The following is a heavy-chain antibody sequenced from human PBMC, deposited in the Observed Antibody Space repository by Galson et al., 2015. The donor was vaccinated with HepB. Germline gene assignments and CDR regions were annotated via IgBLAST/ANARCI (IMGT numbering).Heavy chain of an antibody. D-gene: IGHD4-17*01. J-gene: IGHJ4*02. Sequence: SLRLSCAASGFTFSSYAMHWVRQAPGKGLEWVAVISYDGSNKYYADSVKGRFTISRDNSKNTLYLQMNSLRAEDTAVYYCARPYGDQVYYFDYWGQGTLVTVSS. CDR3: ARPYGDQVYYFDY. CDR2: ISYDGSNK. CDR1: GFTFSSYA. V-gene: IGHV3-30-3*01.